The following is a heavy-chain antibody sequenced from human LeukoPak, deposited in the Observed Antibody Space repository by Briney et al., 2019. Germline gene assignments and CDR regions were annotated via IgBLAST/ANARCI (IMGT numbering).Heavy chain of an antibody. CDR3: ARDRNYDYVWGSWYYFDY. CDR2: IKQDGSEK. J-gene: IGHJ4*02. V-gene: IGHV3-7*01. CDR1: GFTFSSYW. Sequence: GGSLRLSRAASGFTFSSYWMSWVRQAPGKGLEWVANIKQDGSEKYYVDSVKGRFTISRDNAKNSLYLQMNSLRAEDTAVYYCARDRNYDYVWGSWYYFDYWGQGTLVTVSS. D-gene: IGHD3-16*01.